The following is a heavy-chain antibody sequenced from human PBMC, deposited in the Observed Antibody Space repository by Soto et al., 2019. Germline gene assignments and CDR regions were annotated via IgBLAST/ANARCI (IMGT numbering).Heavy chain of an antibody. J-gene: IGHJ5*02. CDR3: ARDEVSSSTLTVNWFDP. V-gene: IGHV3-9*01. Sequence: GGSLRLSCAASGFTFDDYAMHWVRQAPGKGLEWVSGISWNSGSIGYADSVKGRFTISRDNTKNSLYLQINSLRAEDTAVYFCARDEVSSSTLTVNWFDPWGQGTLVTVS. CDR2: ISWNSGSI. CDR1: GFTFDDYA. D-gene: IGHD2-21*02.